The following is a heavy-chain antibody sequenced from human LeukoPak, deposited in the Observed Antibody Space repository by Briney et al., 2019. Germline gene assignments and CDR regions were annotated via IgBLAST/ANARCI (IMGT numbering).Heavy chain of an antibody. CDR3: ARLDYYDSSGTFDY. V-gene: IGHV4-39*01. J-gene: IGHJ4*02. D-gene: IGHD3-22*01. CDR2: IYYSGST. Sequence: WLRQAPGKGLEWLGSIYYSGSTYYNPSLKSRVTISVDTSKNQFSLKLSSVTAADTAVYYCARLDYYDSSGTFDYWGQGTLVTVSS.